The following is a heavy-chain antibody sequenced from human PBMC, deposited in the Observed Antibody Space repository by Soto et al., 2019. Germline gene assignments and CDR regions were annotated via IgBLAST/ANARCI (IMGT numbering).Heavy chain of an antibody. V-gene: IGHV3-23*01. J-gene: IGHJ4*02. CDR1: GFTFANYG. CDR2: ISTTVTRT. CDR3: AKFLVGSGGRFDY. D-gene: IGHD3-3*01. Sequence: EVQLLESGGGLVQPGGSLRLSCAASGFTFANYGMGWVRQAPGKGLEWVSSISTTVTRTFYADSVKGRFTISRDNSKDTLYLQMNSLRAEDTATYYCAKFLVGSGGRFDYWGQGTLVTVSS.